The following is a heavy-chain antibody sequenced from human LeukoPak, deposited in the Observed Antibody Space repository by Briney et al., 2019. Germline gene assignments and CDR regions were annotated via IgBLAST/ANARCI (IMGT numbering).Heavy chain of an antibody. CDR3: ARAGYSSYEFDP. Sequence: GESLQISCQGSGSTFTSYWIGWVRQMPGKGLEWMGIIYPGDSDTRYSPSFQGQVTISADKSISTAYLQWSSLKASDTAMYYCARAGYSSYEFDPWGQGTLVTVSS. V-gene: IGHV5-51*01. J-gene: IGHJ5*02. CDR2: IYPGDSDT. CDR1: GSTFTSYW. D-gene: IGHD6-19*01.